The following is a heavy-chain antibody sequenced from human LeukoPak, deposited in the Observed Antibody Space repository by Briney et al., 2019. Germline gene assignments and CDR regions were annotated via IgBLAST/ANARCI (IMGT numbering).Heavy chain of an antibody. Sequence: SQTLSLTCAISGDSVSSISAARTWIRQSPSRGLEWLGRTYYRSKWYNDYADSVKSRITISPDTSKNQFSLQLNSVTPEDTAIYYCAREFKDSGGWSTTLDYWGQGTLVTVSS. CDR2: TYYRSKWYN. V-gene: IGHV6-1*01. CDR3: AREFKDSGGWSTTLDY. J-gene: IGHJ4*02. D-gene: IGHD6-19*01. CDR1: GDSVSSISAA.